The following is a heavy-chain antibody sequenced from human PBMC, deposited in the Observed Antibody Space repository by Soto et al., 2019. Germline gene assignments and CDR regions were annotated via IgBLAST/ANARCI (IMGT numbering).Heavy chain of an antibody. D-gene: IGHD5-12*01. CDR1: GGSFSGYY. CDR3: GRFSGYDYVTYYFDY. V-gene: IGHV4-34*01. CDR2: INHSGST. J-gene: IGHJ4*02. Sequence: PSETLSLTCAVYGGSFSGYYWSWIRQPPGKGLEWIGEINHSGSTNYNPSLKSRVTISVDTSKNQFSLKLSSVTAADTAVYYCGRFSGYDYVTYYFDYWGQGTLVTVSS.